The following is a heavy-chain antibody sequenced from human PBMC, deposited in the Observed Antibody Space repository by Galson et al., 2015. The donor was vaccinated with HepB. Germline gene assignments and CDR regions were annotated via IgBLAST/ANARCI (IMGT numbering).Heavy chain of an antibody. CDR2: ISSSSLYT. Sequence: SLRLSCAVSGFTFSDYYMSWIRQAPGKGLEWISYISSSSLYTNYAASVKGRFTISRDNAKNSLYLQISSARAEDTALYYCARVADADYGDHSHFDYWGQGTQVTVSS. J-gene: IGHJ4*02. CDR1: GFTFSDYY. CDR3: ARVADADYGDHSHFDY. D-gene: IGHD4-17*01. V-gene: IGHV3-11*06.